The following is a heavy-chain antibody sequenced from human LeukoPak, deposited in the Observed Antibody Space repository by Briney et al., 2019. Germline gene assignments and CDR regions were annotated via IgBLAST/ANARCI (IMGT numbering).Heavy chain of an antibody. CDR1: GYTFTGYY. Sequence: RASVKVSCKASGYTFTGYYMHWVRQAPGQGLEWMGRINPNSGGTNYAQKFQGSVTMTRDTSISTAYMELSRLRSDDTAVYYCASPYYYDSSGYSPGGYWGQGTLVTVSS. J-gene: IGHJ4*02. D-gene: IGHD3-22*01. V-gene: IGHV1-2*06. CDR2: INPNSGGT. CDR3: ASPYYYDSSGYSPGGY.